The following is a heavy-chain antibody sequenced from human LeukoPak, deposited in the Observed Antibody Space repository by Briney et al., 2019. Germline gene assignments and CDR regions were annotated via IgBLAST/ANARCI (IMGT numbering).Heavy chain of an antibody. CDR1: GGSINDYF. D-gene: IGHD3-10*02. CDR2: MYYSGRT. J-gene: IGHJ4*02. Sequence: SETLSLTCTVSGGSINDYFWSWIRQPPGKGLEWIGYMYYSGRTNYNPSLKSRVTISVDTFKKQFSLKLSSVTAADTAVYYCARHRSYYYDGGSFDYWGQGILVTVSS. V-gene: IGHV4-59*01. CDR3: ARHRSYYYDGGSFDY.